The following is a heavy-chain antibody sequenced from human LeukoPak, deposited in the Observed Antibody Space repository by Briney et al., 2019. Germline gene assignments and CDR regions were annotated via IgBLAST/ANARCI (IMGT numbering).Heavy chain of an antibody. CDR2: INHSGST. Sequence: SETLSLTCAVYGGSFSGYYWSWIRQPPGKGLEWIGEINHSGSTNYNPSLKSRVTISVDTSKNQFSLKLSSVTAADTAVYYCARAPVLRFLEWLSGGHWFDPWGQGTLVTVSS. V-gene: IGHV4-34*01. CDR3: ARAPVLRFLEWLSGGHWFDP. D-gene: IGHD3-3*01. CDR1: GGSFSGYY. J-gene: IGHJ5*02.